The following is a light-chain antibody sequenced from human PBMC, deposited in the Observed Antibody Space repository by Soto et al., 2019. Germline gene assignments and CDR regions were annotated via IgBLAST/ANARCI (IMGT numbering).Light chain of an antibody. J-gene: IGKJ1*01. CDR3: QRHGRSPRM. Sequence: EVVLTQSPGTLSLSPGERATLSCRASQSVSSTYVAWYQQKPGQTPRLLIYGASSRATGIPDRFSGSGYGTDFTLTSSRLEPEDVAVYYCQRHGRSPRMFGQGTQVEIK. CDR1: QSVSSTY. CDR2: GAS. V-gene: IGKV3-20*01.